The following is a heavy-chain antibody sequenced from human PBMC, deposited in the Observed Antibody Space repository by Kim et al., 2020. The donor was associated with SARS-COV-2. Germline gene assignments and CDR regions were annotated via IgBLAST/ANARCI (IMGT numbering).Heavy chain of an antibody. CDR1: GFTFSSHV. CDR2: ISYEGSTQ. D-gene: IGHD2-15*01. CDR3: ALNLVVYTDLGP. Sequence: GGSLRLYCAASGFTFSSHVMHWVRQAPGTGLEWVALISYEGSTQNYTDPVKGRITVSRDNSKNTLFLQMNSLGPEDTAVYYCALNLVVYTDLGPWGQGNLVTVSS. V-gene: IGHV3-30*03. J-gene: IGHJ5*02.